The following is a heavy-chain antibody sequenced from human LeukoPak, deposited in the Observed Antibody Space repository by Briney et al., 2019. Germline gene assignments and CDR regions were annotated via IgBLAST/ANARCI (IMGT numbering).Heavy chain of an antibody. Sequence: ASVKVSCKASGYTFTGYYMHWVRQAPGQGLEWMGWINPNSGGTNYAQKFQGRVTMTRDTSISTAYMELSRLRSDDTAVYYCARLNPYYDFWSGQPWGQGTLVTVSS. CDR1: GYTFTGYY. J-gene: IGHJ4*02. CDR3: ARLNPYYDFWSGQP. V-gene: IGHV1-2*02. D-gene: IGHD3-3*01. CDR2: INPNSGGT.